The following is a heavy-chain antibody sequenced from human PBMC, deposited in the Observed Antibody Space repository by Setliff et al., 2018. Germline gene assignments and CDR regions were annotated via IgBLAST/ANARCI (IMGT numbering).Heavy chain of an antibody. CDR3: ARDVFPYHYEGAFDI. D-gene: IGHD3-22*01. CDR1: GYTFTSHY. V-gene: IGHV1-46*01. CDR2: INPSSGRT. J-gene: IGHJ3*02. Sequence: ASVKVSCKASGYTFTSHYMHWVRQAPGLGLEWMGTINPSSGRTSYAQKFQVRVTMTRDTSTSTVYMDMSSLRSEDTAVYYCARDVFPYHYEGAFDIWGQGTMVTVSS.